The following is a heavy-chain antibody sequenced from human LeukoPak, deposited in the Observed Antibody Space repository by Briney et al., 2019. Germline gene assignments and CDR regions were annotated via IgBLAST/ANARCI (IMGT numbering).Heavy chain of an antibody. Sequence: GPVKVSCKVSGYTLTELSMHWVRQAPGRGLEWMGGFDPQDSKTIYAQKFQGRVALTEDTSASTAYMELSSLRSEDTAVYYCAREGGWQGGFDIWGKGQWSPSLQ. J-gene: IGHJ3*02. CDR2: FDPQDSKT. CDR3: AREGGWQGGFDI. CDR1: GYTLTELS. D-gene: IGHD3-16*01. V-gene: IGHV1-24*01.